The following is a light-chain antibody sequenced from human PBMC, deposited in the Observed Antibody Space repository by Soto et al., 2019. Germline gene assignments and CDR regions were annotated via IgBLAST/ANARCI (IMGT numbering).Light chain of an antibody. CDR1: QSVSSSY. CDR3: QQYGSSPWT. CDR2: GAS. Sequence: EIVLTQSPGTLSLSPGERATLSCRASQSVSSSYLARNQQKPGQAPRLLIYGASSRATGIPDRFSGSGSGTDFTLTTTRLEPEAFAVYYCQQYGSSPWTFGQGTKVEIK. J-gene: IGKJ1*01. V-gene: IGKV3-20*01.